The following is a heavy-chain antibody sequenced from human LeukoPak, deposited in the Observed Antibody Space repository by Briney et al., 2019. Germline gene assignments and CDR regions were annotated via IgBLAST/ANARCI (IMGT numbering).Heavy chain of an antibody. Sequence: SVKVSCKASGGTFSSYAISWVRQAPGQGLEWMGRIIPIFGTSNYAQKFQGRVTITTDESTSTAYMELSSLRSEDTAVYYCARSGFWSGYADYWGQGTLVTVSS. CDR2: IIPIFGTS. D-gene: IGHD3-3*01. CDR3: ARSGFWSGYADY. V-gene: IGHV1-69*05. CDR1: GGTFSSYA. J-gene: IGHJ4*02.